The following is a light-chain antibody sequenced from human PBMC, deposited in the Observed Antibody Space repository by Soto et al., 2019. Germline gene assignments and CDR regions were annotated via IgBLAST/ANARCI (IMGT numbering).Light chain of an antibody. CDR1: QSILHGSNSKTY. CDR2: WAS. Sequence: DIVLTQSSDSLAVSLGERATINCKSSQSILHGSNSKTYFAWYQQKPGHPPKQLIYWASDRESGVPDRLSGRGSGTEFNLIISNVQAEDVALYYCQPYYDFPLTFGGGTRVEIK. J-gene: IGKJ4*01. V-gene: IGKV4-1*01. CDR3: QPYYDFPLT.